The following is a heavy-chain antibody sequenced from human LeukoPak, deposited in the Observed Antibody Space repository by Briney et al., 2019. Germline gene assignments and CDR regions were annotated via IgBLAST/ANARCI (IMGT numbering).Heavy chain of an antibody. Sequence: GGSLRLSCAASGFTFSSYGMHWVRQAPGKGLEWVAVISYDGSNKYYADSVKGRFTISRDNSKNTLYLQMSSLRAEDTAVYYCATDSVIGRSHYFDYWGQGTLVTVSS. D-gene: IGHD1-26*01. CDR1: GFTFSSYG. V-gene: IGHV3-30*03. J-gene: IGHJ4*02. CDR2: ISYDGSNK. CDR3: ATDSVIGRSHYFDY.